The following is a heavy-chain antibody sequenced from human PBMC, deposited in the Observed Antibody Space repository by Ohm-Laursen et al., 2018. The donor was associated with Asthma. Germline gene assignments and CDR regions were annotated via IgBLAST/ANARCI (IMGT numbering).Heavy chain of an antibody. CDR3: AKDVVVITPVPISTFDY. CDR1: GFTFSSYS. Sequence: SLRLSCTASGFTFSSYSMNWVRQAPGRGLEWVSSISSSSSYIYYADSVKGRFTISRDNSKNTLYLQMNSLRAEDTAVYYCAKDVVVITPVPISTFDYWGQGTLVTVSS. V-gene: IGHV3-21*04. J-gene: IGHJ4*02. CDR2: ISSSSSYI. D-gene: IGHD3-22*01.